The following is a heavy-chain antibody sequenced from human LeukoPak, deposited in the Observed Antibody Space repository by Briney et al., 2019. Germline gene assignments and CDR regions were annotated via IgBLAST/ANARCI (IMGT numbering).Heavy chain of an antibody. J-gene: IGHJ4*02. V-gene: IGHV3-64*01. CDR2: ILGDGGLT. D-gene: IGHD1-1*01. CDR1: GFPFSSYP. Sequence: GGPLRLSCAASGFPFSSYPMHWVRQAPGKGLEYVSSILGDGGLTLYANSVKGRFTISRDNSKNTLFLQMGSLAAEDMAVYYCARDGTTGWNFDYWGQGTLVTVSS. CDR3: ARDGTTGWNFDY.